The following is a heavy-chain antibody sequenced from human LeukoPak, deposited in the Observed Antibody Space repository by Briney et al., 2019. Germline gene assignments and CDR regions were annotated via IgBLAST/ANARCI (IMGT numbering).Heavy chain of an antibody. J-gene: IGHJ4*02. CDR3: ARAGWIITSGIDY. CDR1: RYSISRGYY. Sequence: SETLSLTCAVSRYSISRGYYWALIRQPPGKGREWIETVYHTGSTYYNPSLDSRVTISVDTSNNEFSLNLKSVTAADTAVYYCARAGWIITSGIDYWGQGALVTVSS. D-gene: IGHD3-10*01. CDR2: VYHTGST. V-gene: IGHV4-38-2*01.